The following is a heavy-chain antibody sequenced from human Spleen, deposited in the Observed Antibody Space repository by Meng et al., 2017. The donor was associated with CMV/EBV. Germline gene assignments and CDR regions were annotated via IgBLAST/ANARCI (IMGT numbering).Heavy chain of an antibody. CDR1: GYTFTNYY. V-gene: IGHV1-2*02. CDR3: ARVRTRMVYATNCDY. J-gene: IGHJ4*02. D-gene: IGHD2-8*01. Sequence: SGYTFTNYYIPWVRQAPEQGLEWLGWINPYSGGTNSAQKFEGRVTMTRDTSSSTAYMDLSRLTSDDTAVYYCARVRTRMVYATNCDYWGQGTLVTVSS. CDR2: INPYSGGT.